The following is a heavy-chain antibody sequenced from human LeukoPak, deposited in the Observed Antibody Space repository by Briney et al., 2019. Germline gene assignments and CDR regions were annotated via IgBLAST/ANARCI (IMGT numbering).Heavy chain of an antibody. J-gene: IGHJ5*02. V-gene: IGHV4-34*01. D-gene: IGHD3-10*01. Sequence: SETLSLTCAVYGGSFSGYYWSWIRQPPGKGVEGIGEINHRGSTNYHPSLKSRLPISVHTSKNQFSLKLSSVPAADTAVYYCARTTYGSAHLYWFDHWGQGTLVTVSS. CDR3: ARTTYGSAHLYWFDH. CDR2: INHRGST. CDR1: GGSFSGYY.